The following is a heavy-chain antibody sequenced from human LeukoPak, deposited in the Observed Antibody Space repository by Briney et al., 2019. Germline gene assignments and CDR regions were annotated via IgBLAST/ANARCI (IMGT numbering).Heavy chain of an antibody. J-gene: IGHJ3*02. CDR2: ISSSGSTI. V-gene: IGHV3-11*01. Sequence: GGSLRLSCAASGFTFDDYAMHWVRQAPGKGLEWVSYISSSGSTIYYADSVKGRFTISRDNAKNSLYPQMNSLRAEDTAVYYCARQYYYDSSGSNAFDIWGQGTMVTVSS. CDR1: GFTFDDYA. D-gene: IGHD3-22*01. CDR3: ARQYYYDSSGSNAFDI.